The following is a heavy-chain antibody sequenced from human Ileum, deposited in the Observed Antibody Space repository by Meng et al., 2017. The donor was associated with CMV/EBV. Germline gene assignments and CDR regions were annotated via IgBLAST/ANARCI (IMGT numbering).Heavy chain of an antibody. CDR1: GFTFSRHW. CDR3: ATPATSSGWYYFDC. V-gene: IGHV3-7*03. J-gene: IGHJ4*02. Sequence: GGSLRLSCAASGFTFSRHWMRWVRQAPGKRPEWVASIKEDGTERNYGGSVKGRFTISRDNSKNTLYLQMNSLRGEDTALYYCATPATSSGWYYFDCWGQGTLVTVSS. D-gene: IGHD6-19*01. CDR2: IKEDGTER.